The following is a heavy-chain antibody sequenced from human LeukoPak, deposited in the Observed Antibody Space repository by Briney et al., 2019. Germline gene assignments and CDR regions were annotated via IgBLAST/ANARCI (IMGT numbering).Heavy chain of an antibody. D-gene: IGHD3-10*01. Sequence: SETLSLTCIVSGASMRSYVWSWIRQPPGKELEWIGYISDSGRTNYNASLKSRVTISVDPSQNQVSLKLRSVTAADTAVYFCAGEWGRRGFGSQIDSWGQGTVVTVSS. CDR3: AGEWGRRGFGSQIDS. CDR1: GASMRSYV. CDR2: ISDSGRT. V-gene: IGHV4-59*01. J-gene: IGHJ4*02.